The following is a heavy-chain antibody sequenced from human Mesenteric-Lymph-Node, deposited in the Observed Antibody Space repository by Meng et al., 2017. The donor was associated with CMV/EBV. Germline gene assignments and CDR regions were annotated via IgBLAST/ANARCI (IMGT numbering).Heavy chain of an antibody. J-gene: IGHJ4*02. CDR2: ISHAGTT. Sequence: SQTLSLTCGVYGGSIIGYFWSWIRRPPGKGLEWIGEISHAGTTNYNPSLKSRVTLSLDMSKNQFSLNLSSVTAADTAVYYCARVSSVSSSSLWGQGTLVTVSS. CDR3: ARVSSVSSSSL. V-gene: IGHV4-34*01. D-gene: IGHD6-6*01. CDR1: GGSIIGYF.